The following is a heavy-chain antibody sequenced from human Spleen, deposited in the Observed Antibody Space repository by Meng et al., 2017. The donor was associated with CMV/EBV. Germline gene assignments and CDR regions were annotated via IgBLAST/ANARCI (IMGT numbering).Heavy chain of an antibody. CDR2: ISARNDNT. D-gene: IGHD5-18*01. Sequence: ASVKVSCKASGYTFINYGISWVRQAPGQGLEWMGWISARNDNTKYAQKFQGRVTMTTDTSTSTAYMELRSLRSEDTAVYYCARGGDTALGKEGGYYHYYGMDVWGQGTTVTVSS. J-gene: IGHJ6*02. V-gene: IGHV1-18*01. CDR1: GYTFINYG. CDR3: ARGGDTALGKEGGYYHYYGMDV.